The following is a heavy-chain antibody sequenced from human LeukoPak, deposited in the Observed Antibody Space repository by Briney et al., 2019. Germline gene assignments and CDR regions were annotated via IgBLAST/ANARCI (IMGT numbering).Heavy chain of an antibody. J-gene: IGHJ4*02. CDR1: GFTFSNYA. Sequence: GGSQRLSCAASGFTFSNYAMSWVRQAPGKGLEWVANINQDESKKYYVDSVKGRFTISRDNAKNSLYLQMSSLRAEDTAVYYCARDHAYRTDYWGQGTLVTVSS. D-gene: IGHD2-2*01. V-gene: IGHV3-7*01. CDR2: INQDESKK. CDR3: ARDHAYRTDY.